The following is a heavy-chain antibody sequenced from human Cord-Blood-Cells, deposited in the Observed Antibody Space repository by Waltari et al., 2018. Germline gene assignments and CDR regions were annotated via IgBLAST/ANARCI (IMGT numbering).Heavy chain of an antibody. Sequence: EVQLVQSGAEVKKPGESLQISCKGSGYSFTSYWIGWVRQMPGKGLEWMGVIYPGDSDTRYSPSFLGQVPISPDKSISTAYLQCSSLKASDTAMYYCARHLSGIAAPGDYWGQGTLVTVSS. V-gene: IGHV5-51*01. CDR2: IYPGDSDT. J-gene: IGHJ4*02. D-gene: IGHD6-6*01. CDR1: GYSFTSYW. CDR3: ARHLSGIAAPGDY.